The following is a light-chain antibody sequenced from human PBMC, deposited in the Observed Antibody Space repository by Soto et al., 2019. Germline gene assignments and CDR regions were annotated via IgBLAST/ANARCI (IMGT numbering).Light chain of an antibody. CDR3: QQYYSAWWT. J-gene: IGKJ1*01. CDR1: QSVLYSSNNKNY. Sequence: DIVMTQSPDSLAVSLGERATINCKSSQSVLYSSNNKNYLAWYQQKPGQPPKLLIYWASTRESGVPDRFSGSGSGKDFTLPISSLQAEDEAVYYCQQYYSAWWTFGQGTKVEI. CDR2: WAS. V-gene: IGKV4-1*01.